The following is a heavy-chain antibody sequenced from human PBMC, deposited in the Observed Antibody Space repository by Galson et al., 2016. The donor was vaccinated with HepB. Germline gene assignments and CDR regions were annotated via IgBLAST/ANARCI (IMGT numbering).Heavy chain of an antibody. V-gene: IGHV3-20*04. CDR2: INWNGGTT. J-gene: IGHJ4*02. Sequence: SLRLSCAASGFTFDDHGMSWVRQAPGKGLEWVSTINWNGGTTSYGDSVNGRFTISRDNARNSLSLQMNSLRGEDTAFYFCTRSTTAVDPYYFDYWGQGILVIVSS. CDR3: TRSTTAVDPYYFDY. D-gene: IGHD5-18*01. CDR1: GFTFDDHG.